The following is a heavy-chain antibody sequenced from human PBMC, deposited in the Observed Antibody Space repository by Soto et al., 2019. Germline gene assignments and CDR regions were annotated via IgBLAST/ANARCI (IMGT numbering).Heavy chain of an antibody. CDR2: IYYSGST. CDR3: ARELRRGSSSPFDY. V-gene: IGHV4-59*01. CDR1: GGSISSYY. Sequence: SETLSLTCTVSGGSISSYYWSWIRQPPGKGLEWIGYIYYSGSTNYNPSLKSRVTISVDTSKNQFSLKLSSVTAADTAVYYCARELRRGSSSPFDYWGQGTLVTVSS. D-gene: IGHD6-6*01. J-gene: IGHJ4*02.